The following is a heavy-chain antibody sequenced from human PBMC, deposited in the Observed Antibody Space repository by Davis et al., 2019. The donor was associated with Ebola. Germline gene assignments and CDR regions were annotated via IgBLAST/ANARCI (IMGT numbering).Heavy chain of an antibody. J-gene: IGHJ4*02. CDR2: VSHSERER. CDR3: ARAVFHEVLDY. V-gene: IGHV3-30*04. D-gene: IGHD3-3*01. Sequence: PGGSLRLSCAASGFTFGNFAMHWVRQAPGKGLEWVGVVSHSERERFYADSVEGRFTISRDNSENTLYLQMNSLTADDTAVYYCARAVFHEVLDYWGQGTPVTVSS. CDR1: GFTFGNFA.